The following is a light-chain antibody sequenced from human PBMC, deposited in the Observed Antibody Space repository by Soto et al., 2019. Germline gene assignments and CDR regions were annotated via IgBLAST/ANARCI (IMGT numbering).Light chain of an antibody. CDR1: QSVSSN. CDR2: GTS. CDR3: QQYNNFWT. V-gene: IGKV3-15*01. J-gene: IGKJ1*01. Sequence: EIVMTQSPATLSVSPGETATLSCRASQSVSSNLAWYQQKPGQAPRLLIYGTSTRATDIPARFSGSGSETEFTLTISSLQSEDFAVYYCQQYNNFWTFGQGTKVEIK.